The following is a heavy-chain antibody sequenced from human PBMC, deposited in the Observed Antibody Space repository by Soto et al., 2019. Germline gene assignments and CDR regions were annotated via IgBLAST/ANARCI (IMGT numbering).Heavy chain of an antibody. CDR2: IYYSGST. CDR1: GGSISSYY. CDR3: ARGNPYYYGSGSPNSVFDY. J-gene: IGHJ4*02. D-gene: IGHD3-10*01. V-gene: IGHV4-59*01. Sequence: SETLSLTCTVSGGSISSYYWSWIRQPPGKGLEWIGYIYYSGSTNYNPSLKSRVTISVDTSKNQFSLKLSSVTAADTAVYYCARGNPYYYGSGSPNSVFDYWGQGTLVTVSS.